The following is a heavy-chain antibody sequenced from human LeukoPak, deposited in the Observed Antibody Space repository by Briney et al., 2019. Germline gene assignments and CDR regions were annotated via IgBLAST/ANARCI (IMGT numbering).Heavy chain of an antibody. CDR1: GGSISSSSYY. CDR2: IYYSGST. D-gene: IGHD6-19*01. J-gene: IGHJ4*02. Sequence: SETLSLTCTVSGGSISSSSYYWGWIRQPPGKGLEWIGRIYYSGSTYYNPSLKSRVTISVDTSKNQFSLKLSSVTAADTAVYYCARSYSSGWGFDYWGQGTLVTVSS. V-gene: IGHV4-39*07. CDR3: ARSYSSGWGFDY.